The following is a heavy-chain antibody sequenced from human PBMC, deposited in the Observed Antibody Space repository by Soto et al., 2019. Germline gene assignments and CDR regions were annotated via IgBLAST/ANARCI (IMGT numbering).Heavy chain of an antibody. CDR1: GFTFSSYA. CDR2: ISYDGSNK. Sequence: QVQLVESGGGVVQPGRSLRLSCAASGFTFSSYAMHWVRQAPGKGLEWVAVISYDGSNKYYVDSVKGRFTISRDNSKNTLYLQMNSLRAEDTAVYYCASPVSSVRRWGQGTLVTVSS. CDR3: ASPVSSVRR. D-gene: IGHD2-15*01. V-gene: IGHV3-30-3*01. J-gene: IGHJ4*02.